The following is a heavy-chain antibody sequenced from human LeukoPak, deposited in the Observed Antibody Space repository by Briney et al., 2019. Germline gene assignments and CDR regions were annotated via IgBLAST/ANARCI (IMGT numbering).Heavy chain of an antibody. D-gene: IGHD5-18*01. Sequence: PGGSLRLSCAASGFTFGSYAMSWVRQAPGRGLEWVSAISGSGGSTYYADSVKGRFTISRDNSKNTLYLQLNSLRAEDTAVYYCAKLGARYSPQSDYWGQGTLVTVSS. V-gene: IGHV3-23*01. CDR2: ISGSGGST. CDR3: AKLGARYSPQSDY. CDR1: GFTFGSYA. J-gene: IGHJ4*02.